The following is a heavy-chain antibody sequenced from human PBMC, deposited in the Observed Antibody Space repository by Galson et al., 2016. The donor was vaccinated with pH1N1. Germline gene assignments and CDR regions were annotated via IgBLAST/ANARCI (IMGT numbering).Heavy chain of an antibody. CDR3: ASPSRPPREIHLWSPNDAFDI. D-gene: IGHD5-18*01. Sequence: SVKVSCKASGGTFSSYAINWVRQAPGQGLEWMGGIIPIFGTANYAQKFQGRVTITTDESTSTAYMELSSLRSEDTAGYYWASPSRPPREIHLWSPNDAFDIWGQGTMVTVSS. CDR2: IIPIFGTA. CDR1: GGTFSSYA. V-gene: IGHV1-69*05. J-gene: IGHJ3*02.